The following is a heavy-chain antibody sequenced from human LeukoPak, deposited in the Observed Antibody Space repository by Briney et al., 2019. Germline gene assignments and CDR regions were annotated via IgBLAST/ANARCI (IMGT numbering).Heavy chain of an antibody. CDR3: ARGFAGDRTMAGYFDL. Sequence: GSVMISCKASGYTFTSYGISWVRQAPGQGLEWMGWSSPYNGTTNYAQQLQGRVTMTTDTSTSTAYMDLRSLRPDDTAVYYCARGFAGDRTMAGYFDLWGRGTLVTVCS. CDR1: GYTFTSYG. J-gene: IGHJ2*01. D-gene: IGHD7-27*01. CDR2: SSPYNGTT. V-gene: IGHV1-18*01.